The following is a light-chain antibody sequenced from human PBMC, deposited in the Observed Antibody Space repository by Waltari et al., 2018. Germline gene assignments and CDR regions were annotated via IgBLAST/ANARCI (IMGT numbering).Light chain of an antibody. CDR3: QVWHAAIDPGV. CDR2: YDS. Sequence: SYVLTQPPSVSVAPGETARITCGGDNIGSYSVHWYQQKPGQDPVLVIRYDSDRPSGCPERCSGSNSANTATLTISRVEAGDEANYYCQVWHAAIDPGVFGTGTEVTV. V-gene: IGLV3-21*04. CDR1: NIGSYS. J-gene: IGLJ1*01.